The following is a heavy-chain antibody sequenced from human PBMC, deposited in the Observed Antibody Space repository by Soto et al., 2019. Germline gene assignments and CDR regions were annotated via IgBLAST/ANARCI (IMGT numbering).Heavy chain of an antibody. CDR2: ISSRSSYI. CDR1: GFTFSNYG. CDR3: ARDAELDGYLG. J-gene: IGHJ4*02. V-gene: IGHV3-21*01. Sequence: GGSLRLSCAASGFTFSNYGMNWVRQAPGKGLEWVSSISSRSSYIYYADSVKGRFTISRDNAKNSLYLQMNSLRAEDTAVYYCARDAELDGYLGWGQGTLVTVSS. D-gene: IGHD5-12*01.